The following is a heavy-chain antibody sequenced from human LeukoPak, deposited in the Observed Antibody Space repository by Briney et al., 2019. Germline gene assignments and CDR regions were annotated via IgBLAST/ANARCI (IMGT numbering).Heavy chain of an antibody. CDR3: ARGIMTTVPTFDS. V-gene: IGHV4-59*01. CDR1: GGSINGYY. D-gene: IGHD4-17*01. Sequence: PSETLSLTCTVSGGSINGYYWTWSRQPPGKGLEWIGFVYYSASTNYNPSLKSRVTISVDTSKKQFALRLSSVTTAETAVYYCARGIMTTVPTFDSWGQGTLVTVSS. CDR2: VYYSAST. J-gene: IGHJ4*02.